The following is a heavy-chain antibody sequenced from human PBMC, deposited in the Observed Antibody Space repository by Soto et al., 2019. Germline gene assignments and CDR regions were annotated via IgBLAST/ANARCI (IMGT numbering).Heavy chain of an antibody. CDR3: ARGENWGWHHGYYYYGMDV. CDR1: GYSFNSVHF. Sequence: TWETLSLTCVVSGYSFNSVHFWGWIRQPPGKGLQWIGSLSQNGGTYRNPSLRSRVTLSVDTSKNQFSLKLTSVTAADAAVYYCARGENWGWHHGYYYYGMDVWGQGTTVTVSS. J-gene: IGHJ6*02. V-gene: IGHV4-38-2*01. CDR2: LSQNGGT. D-gene: IGHD7-27*01.